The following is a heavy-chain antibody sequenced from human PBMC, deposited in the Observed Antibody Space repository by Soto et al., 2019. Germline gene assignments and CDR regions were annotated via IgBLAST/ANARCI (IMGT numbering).Heavy chain of an antibody. D-gene: IGHD3-10*01. V-gene: IGHV2-5*01. Sequence: SGPTLVNPTQTLTLTCTFSGFSLSTSGVGVGWIRQPPGKALEWLALIYWNDDKRYSPSLKSRLTITKDTSKNQVVLTMTNMDPVDTATYYCAHSAPFPXLWFGELDYYYFDYWGQGTLVTVSS. CDR1: GFSLSTSGVG. CDR3: AHSAPFPXLWFGELDYYYFDY. CDR2: IYWNDDK. J-gene: IGHJ4*02.